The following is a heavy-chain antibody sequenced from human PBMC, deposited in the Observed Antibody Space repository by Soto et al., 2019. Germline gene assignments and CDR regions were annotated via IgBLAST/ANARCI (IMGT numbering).Heavy chain of an antibody. CDR1: GFTFSSYW. CDR3: ARAFYYDSSGYYLDY. V-gene: IGHV3-74*01. Sequence: GESLRLSCAASGFTFSSYWMHWVRQAPGKGLVWVSRINSDGSSTSYADSVKGRFTISRDNAKNTLYLQMNSLRAEDTAVYYCARAFYYDSSGYYLDYWGQGTLVTVSS. CDR2: INSDGSST. J-gene: IGHJ4*02. D-gene: IGHD3-22*01.